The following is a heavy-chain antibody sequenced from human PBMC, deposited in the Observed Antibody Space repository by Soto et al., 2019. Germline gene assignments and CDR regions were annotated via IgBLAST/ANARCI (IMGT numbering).Heavy chain of an antibody. CDR1: AGTFSSYA. CDR3: ARSAPWHAGPLGEFID. CDR2: IIPIFGTA. Sequence: QMQLVQSGAEVKKPGSSVKVSCKASAGTFSSYAISWVRQAPGQGLEWMGGIIPIFGTANYAQKFQGRVTITADESTSTPYMELSSLRSEDTAVYYCARSAPWHAGPLGEFIDWGQGTLVTVSS. D-gene: IGHD3-10*01. J-gene: IGHJ4*02. V-gene: IGHV1-69*01.